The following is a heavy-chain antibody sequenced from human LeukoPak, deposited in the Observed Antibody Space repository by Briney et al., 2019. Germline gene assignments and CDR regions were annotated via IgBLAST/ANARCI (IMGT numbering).Heavy chain of an antibody. V-gene: IGHV4-4*07. Sequence: SETLSLTCTVSGGSISSYYWSWIRQPAGKGLEWIGRIYTSGSTNYNPSLKSRVTMSVDTSKNQFSLKLNSVTAADTAVYYCARDQYYYGSGTPFDPWGQGTLVIVSS. CDR2: IYTSGST. CDR1: GGSISSYY. CDR3: ARDQYYYGSGTPFDP. D-gene: IGHD3-10*01. J-gene: IGHJ5*02.